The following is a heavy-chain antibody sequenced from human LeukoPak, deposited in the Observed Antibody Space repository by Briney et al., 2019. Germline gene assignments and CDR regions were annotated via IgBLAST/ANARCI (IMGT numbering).Heavy chain of an antibody. D-gene: IGHD2-21*01. CDR3: ARALVIDY. CDR1: GFTFSNVW. V-gene: IGHV3-7*01. J-gene: IGHJ4*02. CDR2: IKEDGSEK. Sequence: GRSPRLLCAASGFTFSNVWMSWVRQAPGEWLEWVANIKEDGSEKHYVDSAKSRFTISRDNAKNSLYLQMNSLKAEDTAVYYCARALVIDYWGQGTLVTVSS.